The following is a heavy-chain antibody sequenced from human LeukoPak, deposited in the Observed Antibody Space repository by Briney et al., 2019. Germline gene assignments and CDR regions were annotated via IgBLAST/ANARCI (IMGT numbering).Heavy chain of an antibody. CDR1: GFTFSSYE. D-gene: IGHD2-2*02. J-gene: IGHJ5*02. V-gene: IGHV3-48*03. CDR3: ARDRCSSTSCYTPNWFDP. Sequence: GGSLRLSCVASGFTFSSYEMNWVRQAPGKGLEWVSYVSSSGRTIYYADSVKGRFTISRDNAKNSLYLQMNSLRAEDTAVYYCARDRCSSTSCYTPNWFDPWGQGTLVTVSS. CDR2: VSSSGRTI.